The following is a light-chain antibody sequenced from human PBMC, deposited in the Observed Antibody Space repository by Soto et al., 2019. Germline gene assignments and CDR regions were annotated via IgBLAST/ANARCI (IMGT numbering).Light chain of an antibody. Sequence: DIQMTQSPSSLSASVGDRVTITCRASQYISSYLNWYQQKPGKAPKVLIYATSSLHSGVPSRFCGSGSGTDFSLTICTLQPEDFAHYYCPQTYSTPRTFGQGTKVEVK. J-gene: IGKJ1*01. V-gene: IGKV1-39*01. CDR2: ATS. CDR3: PQTYSTPRT. CDR1: QYISSY.